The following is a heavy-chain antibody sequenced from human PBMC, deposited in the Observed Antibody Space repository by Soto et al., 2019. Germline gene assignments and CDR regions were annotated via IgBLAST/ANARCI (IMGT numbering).Heavy chain of an antibody. Sequence: PGGSLRLSCVVSAFTFSRDRMHCVRQAPGQRPFWVSRISYDGTTTHCPDSVRGRFNISRENSKNTLHLQMNNLKPYATHILYSTRGRRGQLSGTGANWGQVTPVDVSS. CDR1: AFTFSRDR. J-gene: IGHJ4*02. D-gene: IGHD3-16*02. V-gene: IGHV3-74*01. CDR3: TRGRRGQLSGTGAN. CDR2: ISYDGTTT.